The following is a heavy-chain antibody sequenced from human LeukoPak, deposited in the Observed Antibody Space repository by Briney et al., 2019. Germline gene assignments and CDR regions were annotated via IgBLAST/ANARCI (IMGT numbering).Heavy chain of an antibody. CDR1: GFTFTSYW. CDR2: IKPDGSVT. D-gene: IGHD6-13*01. J-gene: IGHJ4*02. Sequence: AGGSLRLSCAASGFTFTSYWMTWVRRAPGKGLEWVASIKPDGSVTYCVDSVKGRFTISRDNARNSLYLQMNSLRAEDTAVYYCASTGQLNYWGQGTLVTVSS. V-gene: IGHV3-7*01. CDR3: ASTGQLNY.